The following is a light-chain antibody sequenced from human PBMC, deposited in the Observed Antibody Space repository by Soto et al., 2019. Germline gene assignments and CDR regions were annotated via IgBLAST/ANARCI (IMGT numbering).Light chain of an antibody. CDR2: AAS. Sequence: AIQITQSPSSLSASEGDRVTITCRASQGIRNDLGWYQQKPGKAPKLLIYAASSVQSGVPSRFSGSGSGTDFTLTISSLQPEDFATYYCLQDYNYPYTFGQGTKVDIK. V-gene: IGKV1-6*01. J-gene: IGKJ2*01. CDR1: QGIRND. CDR3: LQDYNYPYT.